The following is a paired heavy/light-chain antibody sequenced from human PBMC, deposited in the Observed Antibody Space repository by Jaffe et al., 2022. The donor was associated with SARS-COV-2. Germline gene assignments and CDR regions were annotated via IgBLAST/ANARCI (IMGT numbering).Heavy chain of an antibody. CDR2: MKSNTDGGTP. Sequence: EVQLVESGGGLIKPGGSLRLSCAASGFTLSDAWMSWVRQAPGKGLEWVGLMKSNTDGGTPDYAAPVKSRFTISRHDSKNTLYLQMNSLKTEDTAVYYCATGYLRDSGSCWGQGTLVTVSS. J-gene: IGHJ4*02. CDR3: ATGYLRDSGSC. CDR1: GFTLSDAW. V-gene: IGHV3-15*01. D-gene: IGHD3-10*01.
Light chain of an antibody. Sequence: DIVVTQSPDSLAVSLGERATINCKSSQSILYSSNNKNYLAWYQQKPGQPPKVLIYWASTRESGVPDRFSGSGSGTDFTLTISSLQAEDVAVYYCQQYYSTPITFGGGTKVEIK. V-gene: IGKV4-1*01. J-gene: IGKJ4*01. CDR3: QQYYSTPIT. CDR1: QSILYSSNNKNY. CDR2: WAS.